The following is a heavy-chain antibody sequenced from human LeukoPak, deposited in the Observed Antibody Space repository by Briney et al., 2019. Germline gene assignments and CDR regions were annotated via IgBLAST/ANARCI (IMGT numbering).Heavy chain of an antibody. CDR1: GYTFTSYG. CDR3: ARDGRFEGDLGWSISVY. D-gene: IGHD4-23*01. Sequence: GASVKVSCKASGYTFTSYGISWVRQAPGQGLEWMGWISAYNGNTNYAQKLQGRVTMTTDTSTSTAYMELRSLRSDDTAVYYCARDGRFEGDLGWSISVYWGQGTLVTVSS. V-gene: IGHV1-18*01. CDR2: ISAYNGNT. J-gene: IGHJ4*02.